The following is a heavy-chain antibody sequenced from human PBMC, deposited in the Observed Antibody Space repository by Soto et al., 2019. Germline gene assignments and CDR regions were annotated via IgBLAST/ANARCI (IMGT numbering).Heavy chain of an antibody. D-gene: IGHD3-9*01. CDR1: GFTFSSYA. V-gene: IGHV3-23*01. J-gene: IGHJ1*01. CDR2: ISGSGGST. CDR3: AKLTRYYDILTGSSRWLYFQH. Sequence: GGSLRLCCAASGFTFSSYAMSWVRQAPGKGLEWVSAISGSGGSTYYADSVKGRFTISRDNSKNTLYLQMNSLRAEDTAVYYCAKLTRYYDILTGSSRWLYFQHWGQGTLVTVSS.